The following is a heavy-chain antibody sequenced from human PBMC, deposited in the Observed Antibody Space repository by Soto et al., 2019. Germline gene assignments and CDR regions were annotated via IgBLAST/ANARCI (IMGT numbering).Heavy chain of an antibody. CDR1: GGTFSSYT. CDR2: IIPILGIA. D-gene: IGHD2-15*01. CDR3: SRDLGTGYCSGGSCYSLKAFDI. V-gene: IGHV1-69*04. J-gene: IGHJ3*02. Sequence: SVKVSCKASGGTFSSYTISWVRQAPGQGLEWMGRIIPILGIANYAQKFQGRVTITADKSTSTAYMELSSLRSEDTAVYYCSRDLGTGYCSGGSCYSLKAFDIWGQGTMVTVSS.